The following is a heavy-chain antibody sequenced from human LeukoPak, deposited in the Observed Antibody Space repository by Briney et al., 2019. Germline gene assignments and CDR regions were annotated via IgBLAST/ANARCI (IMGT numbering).Heavy chain of an antibody. Sequence: SETLSLTCAVSSGSISSGHWWTWVRQPPGKGLEWIGEIYHTGSTNYNPSLKSRVTISVDKSTNQFSLRLSSVTAADTAVYYCARGGGYRFDYWGQGTLVTVSS. CDR3: ARGGGYRFDY. CDR1: SGSISSGHW. V-gene: IGHV4-4*02. J-gene: IGHJ4*02. CDR2: IYHTGST. D-gene: IGHD5-12*01.